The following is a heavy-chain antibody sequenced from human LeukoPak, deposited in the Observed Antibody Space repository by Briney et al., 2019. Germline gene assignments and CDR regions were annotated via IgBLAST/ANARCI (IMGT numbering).Heavy chain of an antibody. D-gene: IGHD3-3*01. V-gene: IGHV3-30-3*01. Sequence: GGSLRLSCAASGFTFSSYAMHWVRQAPGKGLEGVAVMSYDGSNKYYADSVEGRFTISRDNSKNTLYLQMNSLRAEDTAVYYCARGGTYYEMDYYYGMDVWGQGTTVTVSS. CDR1: GFTFSSYA. CDR3: ARGGTYYEMDYYYGMDV. J-gene: IGHJ6*02. CDR2: MSYDGSNK.